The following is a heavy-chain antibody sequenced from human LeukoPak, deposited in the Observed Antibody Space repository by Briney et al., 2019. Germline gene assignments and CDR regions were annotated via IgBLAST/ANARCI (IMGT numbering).Heavy chain of an antibody. CDR3: ARVRRGGLDELRFLEWLSHNPGFDY. J-gene: IGHJ4*02. Sequence: ASVKVSCKASGYTFTSYAMNWVRQAPGQGLEWMGWINPNSGGTNYAQKFQGRVTMTRDTSISTAYMELSRLRSDDTAVYYCARVRRGGLDELRFLEWLSHNPGFDYWGQGTLVTVSS. CDR2: INPNSGGT. CDR1: GYTFTSYA. V-gene: IGHV1-2*02. D-gene: IGHD3-3*01.